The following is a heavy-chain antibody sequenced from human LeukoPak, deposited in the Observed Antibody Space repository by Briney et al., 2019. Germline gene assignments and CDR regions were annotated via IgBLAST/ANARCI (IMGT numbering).Heavy chain of an antibody. Sequence: SETLSLTCTVSGGSISSYYWSWIRQPPGKGLEWIGYIYYSGSTNYNPSLKSRVTISLDTSKNNSSLKLCSVTAADRAVYYCVRGGAHCGGDCYTHYFFDYWGQGTLVTVSS. D-gene: IGHD2-21*02. CDR3: VRGGAHCGGDCYTHYFFDY. J-gene: IGHJ4*02. V-gene: IGHV4-59*12. CDR2: IYYSGST. CDR1: GGSISSYY.